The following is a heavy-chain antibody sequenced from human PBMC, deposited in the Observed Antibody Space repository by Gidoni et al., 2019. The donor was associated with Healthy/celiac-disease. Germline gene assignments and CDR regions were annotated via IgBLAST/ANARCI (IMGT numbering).Heavy chain of an antibody. D-gene: IGHD6-13*01. CDR2: IRSKANSYAT. CDR3: TRHIETQQLFWYYGMDV. J-gene: IGHJ6*02. CDR1: GFPCRGSA. V-gene: IGHV3-73*02. Sequence: EVQLVESGGGLVQPGGSLKLPGSASGFPCRGSAMHWVRQASGKGLEWVGRIRSKANSYATAYAASVKGRFTISRDDSKNTAYLQMNSLKTEDTAVYYCTRHIETQQLFWYYGMDVWGQGTTVTVSS.